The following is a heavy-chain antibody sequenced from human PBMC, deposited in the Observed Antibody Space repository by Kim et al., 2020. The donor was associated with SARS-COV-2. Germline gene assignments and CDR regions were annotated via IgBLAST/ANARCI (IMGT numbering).Heavy chain of an antibody. CDR1: GFTFSSYA. CDR3: AKDIGVGDYYGSGSYYMGY. Sequence: GGSLRLSCAASGFTFSSYAMSWVRQAPGKGLEWVSAISGSGGSTYYADSVKGRFTISRDNSKNTLYLQMNSLRAEDTAVYYCAKDIGVGDYYGSGSYYMGYWGQGTLVTVPS. J-gene: IGHJ4*02. CDR2: ISGSGGST. V-gene: IGHV3-23*01. D-gene: IGHD3-10*01.